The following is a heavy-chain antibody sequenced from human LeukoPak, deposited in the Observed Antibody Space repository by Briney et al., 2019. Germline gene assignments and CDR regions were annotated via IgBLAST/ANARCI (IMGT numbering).Heavy chain of an antibody. CDR2: IRSKAYGGTT. Sequence: GGSLRLSCTASGFTFGDYAMSWVRQAPGKGLEWVGFIRSKAYGGTTEYAASVKGRFTISRDDSKSIAYLQMNSLKTENTAVYYCTRDCHGSGGYSFKLYYYYYGMDVWGQGTTVTVSS. CDR1: GFTFGDYA. CDR3: TRDCHGSGGYSFKLYYYYYGMDV. D-gene: IGHD3-10*01. V-gene: IGHV3-49*04. J-gene: IGHJ6*02.